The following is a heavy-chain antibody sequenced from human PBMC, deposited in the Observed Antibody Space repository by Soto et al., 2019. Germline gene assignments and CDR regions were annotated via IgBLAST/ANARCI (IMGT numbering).Heavy chain of an antibody. CDR1: GYSFTSYW. CDR2: IYPGDSDT. D-gene: IGHD6-13*01. V-gene: IGHV5-51*01. CDR3: ASPRAAAGPGGTYYYYYGMDV. J-gene: IGHJ6*02. Sequence: GESLKISCKGSGYSFTSYWIGWVRQMPGKGLEWMGIIYPGDSDTRYSPSFQGQVTISADKSISTAYLQWSSLKASDTAMYYCASPRAAAGPGGTYYYYYGMDVWGQGTTVTVSS.